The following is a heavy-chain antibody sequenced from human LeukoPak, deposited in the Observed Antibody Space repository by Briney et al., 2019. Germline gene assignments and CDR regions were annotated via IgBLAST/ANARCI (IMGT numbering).Heavy chain of an antibody. D-gene: IGHD2-15*01. V-gene: IGHV3-21*01. CDR3: ARDLGYEVAGPIDY. Sequence: GGSLRLYCAASGFTFSSYSMNWFRQAPGKGLEWVSSISSSSSYIYYADSVKGRFTISRDNAKNSLYLQMNSLRAEDTAVYYCARDLGYEVAGPIDYWGQGTLVTVSS. CDR1: GFTFSSYS. J-gene: IGHJ4*02. CDR2: ISSSSSYI.